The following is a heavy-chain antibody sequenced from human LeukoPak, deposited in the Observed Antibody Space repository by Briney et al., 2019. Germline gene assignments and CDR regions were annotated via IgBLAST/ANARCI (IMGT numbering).Heavy chain of an antibody. CDR1: GYTFTDYY. V-gene: IGHV1-2*02. CDR2: ISPKSDDT. J-gene: IGHJ4*02. CDR3: ARTRGSHISMAYLDY. Sequence: GASVKVSCKTSGYTFTDYYMQWVRQAPGRGLEWMGWISPKSDDTNYAQKFQGRVTMTRDTSTSTAYMELSSLRSDDTAVYYCARTRGSHISMAYLDYWGQGTLVAVSS. D-gene: IGHD2/OR15-2a*01.